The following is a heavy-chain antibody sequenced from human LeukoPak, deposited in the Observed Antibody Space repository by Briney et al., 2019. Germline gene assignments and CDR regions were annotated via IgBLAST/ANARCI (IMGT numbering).Heavy chain of an antibody. D-gene: IGHD4-17*01. CDR2: IYYSGST. CDR3: ARELDGDYGFDY. CDR1: GGSISSGGYY. J-gene: IGHJ4*02. V-gene: IGHV4-31*03. Sequence: PSETLSLTCTVSGGSISSGGYYWSWIRQHPGKGLEWIGYIYYSGSTYYNPSLKSRVTISVDTSENQFSLKLSSVTAADTAVYYCARELDGDYGFDYWGQGTLVTVSS.